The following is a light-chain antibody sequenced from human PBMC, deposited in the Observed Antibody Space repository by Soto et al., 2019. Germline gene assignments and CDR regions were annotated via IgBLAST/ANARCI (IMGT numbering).Light chain of an antibody. J-gene: IGKJ1*01. V-gene: IGKV1-9*01. CDR2: AAS. Sequence: DIQMTQSPSSLSASVGDRVAITCRASQGISSYLAWYQQKPGKAPKLLIFAASTLQSGVPSRFRGSGSGTDFTLTISSLQPEDFATYSCQQLNSYPWTFGQGTKV. CDR1: QGISSY. CDR3: QQLNSYPWT.